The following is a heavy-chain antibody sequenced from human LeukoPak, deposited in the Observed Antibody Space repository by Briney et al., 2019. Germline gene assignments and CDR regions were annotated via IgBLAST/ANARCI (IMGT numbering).Heavy chain of an antibody. CDR2: INHSGST. CDR1: GGSFSGYY. D-gene: IGHD2-15*01. V-gene: IGHV4-34*01. Sequence: SETLSLTCAVYGGSFSGYYWSWIRQPPGKGLEWIGEINHSGSTNYNPSLKSRVTISVDTSKNQFSLKLSSVTAADTAVYYCARVIGKRRAGYSSGGSCRYGMDVWGKGTTVTVSS. J-gene: IGHJ6*04. CDR3: ARVIGKRRAGYSSGGSCRYGMDV.